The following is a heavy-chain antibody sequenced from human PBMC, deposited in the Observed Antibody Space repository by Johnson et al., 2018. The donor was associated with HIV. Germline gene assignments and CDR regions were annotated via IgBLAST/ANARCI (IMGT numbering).Heavy chain of an antibody. D-gene: IGHD3-3*01. V-gene: IGHV3-74*01. CDR1: GFTFSNHW. CDR2: ITSGGSGT. J-gene: IGHJ3*02. Sequence: MLLVESGGGLIQPGGSLRLSCVASGFTFSNHWMYWVRQAPGQGLGWVSRITSGGSGTWYADSVKGRFTISSDDARNTLYLQMNSLRAEDTAVYFCARDREWNALDMWGPGTKVTVSS. CDR3: ARDREWNALDM.